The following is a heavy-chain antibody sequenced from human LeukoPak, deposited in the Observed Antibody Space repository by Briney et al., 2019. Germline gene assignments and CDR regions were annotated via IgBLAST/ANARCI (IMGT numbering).Heavy chain of an antibody. Sequence: SVKVSCKASGGAFSSYAISWVRQAPGQGLEWMGGIIPIFGTANYAQKFQGRVTITADESTSTAYMELSSLRSEDTAVYYCARDPNYGMDVWGQGTTVTVSS. V-gene: IGHV1-69*13. CDR2: IIPIFGTA. J-gene: IGHJ6*02. CDR1: GGAFSSYA. CDR3: ARDPNYGMDV.